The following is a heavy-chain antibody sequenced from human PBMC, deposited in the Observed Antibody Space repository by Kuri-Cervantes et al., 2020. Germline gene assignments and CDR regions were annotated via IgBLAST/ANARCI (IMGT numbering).Heavy chain of an antibody. Sequence: SETLSLTCAVSGYSISSGYYWGWIRQPPGKGLEWIGSIYHSGSTYYNPSLKSRVTISVDTSKNQFSLKLSSVTAADTAVYYCARREYYGSGSFPWGQGTLVTVSS. V-gene: IGHV4-38-2*01. J-gene: IGHJ5*02. D-gene: IGHD3-10*01. CDR1: GYSISSGYY. CDR3: ARREYYGSGSFP. CDR2: IYHSGST.